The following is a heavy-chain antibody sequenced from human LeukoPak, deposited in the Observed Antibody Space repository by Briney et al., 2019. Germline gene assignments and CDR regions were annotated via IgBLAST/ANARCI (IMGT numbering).Heavy chain of an antibody. CDR2: INSDGSST. Sequence: GGSLRLSCAASGFTFSSYWMHWVRQVPGKGLVWVSCINSDGSSTTYADSVKGRFTISRDNAKSTLYLQMNSLRAEDTAVYYCATLAENRDSGYYFDSWGQGTLVTVSS. CDR1: GFTFSSYW. V-gene: IGHV3-74*01. D-gene: IGHD3-10*01. J-gene: IGHJ4*02. CDR3: ATLAENRDSGYYFDS.